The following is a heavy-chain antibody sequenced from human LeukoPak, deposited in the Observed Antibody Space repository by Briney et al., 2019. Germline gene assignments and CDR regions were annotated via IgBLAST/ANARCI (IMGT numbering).Heavy chain of an antibody. Sequence: GGSLRLSCAASGFTFSSYAMHWVRQAPGKGLEWVAVISYDGSNKYYADSVKGRFTISRDNSKNTLYLQMNSLRAEHTAVYYWARPDWGQGLAEFNYGGQGTLVTVSS. CDR3: ARPDWGQGLAEFNY. CDR1: GFTFSSYA. D-gene: IGHD6-25*01. J-gene: IGHJ4*02. V-gene: IGHV3-30-3*01. CDR2: ISYDGSNK.